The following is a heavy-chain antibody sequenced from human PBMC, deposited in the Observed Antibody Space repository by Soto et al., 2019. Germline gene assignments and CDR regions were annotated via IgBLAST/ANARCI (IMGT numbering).Heavy chain of an antibody. V-gene: IGHV4-34*01. CDR3: ARHGASVWFGELLPSWFDP. CDR1: GGSFSGYY. J-gene: IGHJ5*02. Sequence: SETLSLTCAVYGGSFSGYYWTWIRQPPGKGLEWIGEINHRRSTSYNPSLKRRVTMSIDTSKNQFSLHLSSVTAADTAVYYCARHGASVWFGELLPSWFDPWGQGTLVTVSS. CDR2: INHRRST. D-gene: IGHD3-10*01.